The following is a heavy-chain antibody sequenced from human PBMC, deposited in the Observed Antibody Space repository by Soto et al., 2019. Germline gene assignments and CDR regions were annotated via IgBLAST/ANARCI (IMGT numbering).Heavy chain of an antibody. CDR2: ISASGGST. J-gene: IGHJ4*02. Sequence: PGGSPRLSCAASGFTFSSYAMSWVRQAPGKGLEWVSAISASGGSTYYADSVKGRFTISRDNSKNTLYLQMNSLRAEDTAVYYCAKDRPVLRFLEWLLPTDYWGQGTLVTVSS. V-gene: IGHV3-23*01. D-gene: IGHD3-3*01. CDR3: AKDRPVLRFLEWLLPTDY. CDR1: GFTFSSYA.